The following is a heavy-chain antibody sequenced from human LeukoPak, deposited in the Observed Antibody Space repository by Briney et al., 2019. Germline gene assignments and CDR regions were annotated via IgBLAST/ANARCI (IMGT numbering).Heavy chain of an antibody. CDR2: ISGGGGST. V-gene: IGHV3-23*01. CDR1: GFTFTDYA. CDR3: AKDALNYDSLTGIDY. J-gene: IGHJ4*02. Sequence: GGSLRLSCVGSGFTFTDYAMSWVRQAPGKGLEWVSVISGGGGSTYYADSVKGRFTISRDNSKNTLYLQMNSLRAEDTAVYYCAKDALNYDSLTGIDYWGQGTLVTVSS. D-gene: IGHD3-9*01.